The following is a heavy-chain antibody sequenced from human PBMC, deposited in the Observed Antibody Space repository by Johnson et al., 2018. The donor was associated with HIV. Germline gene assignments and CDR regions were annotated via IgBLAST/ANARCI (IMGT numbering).Heavy chain of an antibody. CDR1: GFTFSNYG. Sequence: QVQLVESGGGVVQPGGSLRLSCAASGFTFSNYGMHWARQAPGKRLEWVAFIRYDGNSKYYVDSVKGRFSVSRDNSKNTLYLQMNSLRAEDMAVYYCANTSPGSGSFGAFDIWGQGTMVTVSS. CDR3: ANTSPGSGSFGAFDI. D-gene: IGHD3-10*01. CDR2: IRYDGNSK. V-gene: IGHV3-30*02. J-gene: IGHJ3*02.